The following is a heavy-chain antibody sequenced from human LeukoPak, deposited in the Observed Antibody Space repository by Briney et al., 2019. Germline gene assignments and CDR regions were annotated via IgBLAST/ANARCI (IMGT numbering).Heavy chain of an antibody. CDR3: ARHWSRAAADTIDY. J-gene: IGHJ4*02. V-gene: IGHV5-51*01. CDR1: GHDFTSYW. CDR2: IYPGDSDT. D-gene: IGHD6-13*01. Sequence: GESLKISCRSSGHDFTSYWIAWVRQLPGKGLEWMGIIYPGDSDTRYSPSFQGQVTISADKSISTAYLQWSSLKASDTAMYYCARHWSRAAADTIDYWGQGTLVTVSS.